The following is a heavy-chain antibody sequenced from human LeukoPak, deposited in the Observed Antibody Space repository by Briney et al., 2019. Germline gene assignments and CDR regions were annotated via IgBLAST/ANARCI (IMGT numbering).Heavy chain of an antibody. CDR1: GGSLNNYY. D-gene: IGHD3-10*01. Sequence: SGTLSLTCTVSGGSLNNYYWSWIRQPPGKGLEWIGYIYFRGSTNYNPSLQSRVTISVDTPKNQFSLNLSSVTAADTAIYFCARSSGVDAYYFDYWGQGALVTVSS. CDR2: IYFRGST. J-gene: IGHJ4*02. CDR3: ARSSGVDAYYFDY. V-gene: IGHV4-59*01.